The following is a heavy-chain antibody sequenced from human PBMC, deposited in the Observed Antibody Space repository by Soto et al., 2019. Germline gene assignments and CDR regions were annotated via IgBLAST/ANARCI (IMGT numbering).Heavy chain of an antibody. D-gene: IGHD2-15*01. V-gene: IGHV1-18*01. CDR3: ARGGYCSGGSCYSEGRWFDP. CDR2: ISAYNGNT. J-gene: IGHJ5*02. Sequence: ASVKVSCKASGYTFTSYGISWVRQAPGQGLEWMGWISAYNGNTNYAQKLQGRVTMTTDTSTSTAYMELRSLRSDDTAVYYCARGGYCSGGSCYSEGRWFDPWGQGTLVTVSS. CDR1: GYTFTSYG.